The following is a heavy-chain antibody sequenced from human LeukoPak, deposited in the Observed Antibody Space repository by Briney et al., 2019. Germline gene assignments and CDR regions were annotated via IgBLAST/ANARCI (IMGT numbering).Heavy chain of an antibody. Sequence: ASVKVSCKASGGTFSSYAISWVREAPGQGLEWMGGIIPIFGTANYAQKFQGRVTITADESTSTAYMELSSLRSEDTAVYYCARERITSGGSYGRGGWVDYWGQGTLVTVSS. CDR3: ARERITSGGSYGRGGWVDY. CDR1: GGTFSSYA. CDR2: IIPIFGTA. V-gene: IGHV1-69*13. J-gene: IGHJ4*02. D-gene: IGHD1-26*01.